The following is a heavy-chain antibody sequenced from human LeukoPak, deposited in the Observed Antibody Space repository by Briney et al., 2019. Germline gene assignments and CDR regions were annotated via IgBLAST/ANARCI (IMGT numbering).Heavy chain of an antibody. CDR3: ARTASEYSISWID. CDR1: GGSISSSNYY. Sequence: NPSETLSLTCTVSGGSISSSNYYWGWIRQPPGKGLEWIGSLYSSGNTYYNPSLKSRVTISVDSSKNQFSLKLTSVTAADTAVYYCARTASEYSISWIDWGQGTLVTVSS. D-gene: IGHD6-13*01. CDR2: LYSSGNT. J-gene: IGHJ1*01. V-gene: IGHV4-39*01.